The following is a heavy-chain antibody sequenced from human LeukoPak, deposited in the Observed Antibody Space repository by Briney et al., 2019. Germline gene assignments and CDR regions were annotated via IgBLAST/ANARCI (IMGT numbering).Heavy chain of an antibody. CDR1: GGSISSYY. CDR3: ARPTYYYDASGYLDYALDI. J-gene: IGHJ3*02. V-gene: IGHV4-59*01. D-gene: IGHD3-22*01. CDR2: IYNSGST. Sequence: SETLSLTCTVSGGSISSYYWSWIRQPPGKGLEWIGYIYNSGSTNYNPSLKSRVTISVDTSKNQFSLKLSSVTAADTGVYYCARPTYYYDASGYLDYALDIWGQGTMVTVSS.